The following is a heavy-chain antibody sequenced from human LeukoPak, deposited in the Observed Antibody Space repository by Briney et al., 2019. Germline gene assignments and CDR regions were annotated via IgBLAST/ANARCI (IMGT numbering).Heavy chain of an antibody. D-gene: IGHD6-13*01. CDR1: GGTFSSYS. J-gene: IGHJ4*02. Sequence: ASVKVSCKASGGTFSSYSISWVRQAPGQGPEWMGGSIPIFGTANYAQKFQGRVTITTDESTSTAYMELSSLRSEDTAVYYCARDPISSWSFDYWGQGTLVTVSS. CDR2: SIPIFGTA. CDR3: ARDPISSWSFDY. V-gene: IGHV1-69*05.